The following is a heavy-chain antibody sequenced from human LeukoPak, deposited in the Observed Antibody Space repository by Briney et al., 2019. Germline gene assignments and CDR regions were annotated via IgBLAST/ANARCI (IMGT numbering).Heavy chain of an antibody. CDR3: ARTTVTGLDAFDI. CDR1: GFTVSSNY. CDR2: IYSGGST. Sequence: PGGSLRLSCAASGFTVSSNYMSWVRQAPGKGLEWVSVIYSGGSTYYADSVKGRFTISRDNSKNTLYLQMNSLRAADTAVYYCARTTVTGLDAFDIWGQGTMVTVSS. J-gene: IGHJ3*02. D-gene: IGHD4-17*01. V-gene: IGHV3-66*01.